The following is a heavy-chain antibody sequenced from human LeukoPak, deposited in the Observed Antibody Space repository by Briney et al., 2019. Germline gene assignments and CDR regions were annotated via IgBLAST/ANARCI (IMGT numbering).Heavy chain of an antibody. V-gene: IGHV1-8*01. J-gene: IGHJ5*02. D-gene: IGHD3-3*01. Sequence: ASVKVSCKASGYTFTSYEINWVRQATGQGLEWMGWMNPNSGNTGYAQKFQGRVTMTRNTFISTAYMELSSLRSEDTAVYYCARVFADPNWFDPWGQGTLVTVSS. CDR1: GYTFTSYE. CDR2: MNPNSGNT. CDR3: ARVFADPNWFDP.